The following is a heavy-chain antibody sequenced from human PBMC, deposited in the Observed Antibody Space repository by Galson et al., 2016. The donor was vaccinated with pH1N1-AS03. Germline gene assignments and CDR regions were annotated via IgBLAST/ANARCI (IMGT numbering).Heavy chain of an antibody. CDR2: ISYDGINI. CDR1: GFTFSSYG. V-gene: IGHV3-30*03. J-gene: IGHJ4*02. D-gene: IGHD6-13*01. Sequence: SLRLSCAASGFTFSSYGMHWLRQAPGKGLEWVAFISYDGINIYYADSEKGRLTISRDNSKNTLFLQMNSLRVENTAIYYCALGRRAALAGVPLDRWGQGTLVAVSS. CDR3: ALGRRAALAGVPLDR.